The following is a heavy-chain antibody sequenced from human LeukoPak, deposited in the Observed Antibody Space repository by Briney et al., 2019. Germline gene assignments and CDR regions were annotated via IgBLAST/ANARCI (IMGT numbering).Heavy chain of an antibody. CDR1: GFTVSSNY. V-gene: IGHV3-49*03. D-gene: IGHD3-10*01. J-gene: IGHJ4*02. Sequence: GGSLRLSCAASGFTVSSNYMSWFRQAPGKGLEWVGFIRSKAYGGTTEYAASVKGRFTISRDDSKSIAYLQMNSLKTEDTAVYYCTRGSRGSGSYYSRFDYWGQGTLVTVSS. CDR2: IRSKAYGGTT. CDR3: TRGSRGSGSYYSRFDY.